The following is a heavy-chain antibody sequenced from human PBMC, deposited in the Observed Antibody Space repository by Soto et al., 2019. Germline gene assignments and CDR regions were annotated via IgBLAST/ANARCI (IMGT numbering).Heavy chain of an antibody. V-gene: IGHV3-30*18. CDR2: ISYDGSNK. CDR1: GFTFSSYG. Sequence: XGSLRLSCAASGFTFSSYGMHWVRQAPGKGLEWVAVISYDGSNKYYADSVKGRFTISRDNSKNTLYLQMNSLRAEDTAVYYCAKDRLSAYYYYYGMDVSGQGPTVTVSS. D-gene: IGHD5-12*01. J-gene: IGHJ6*02. CDR3: AKDRLSAYYYYYGMDV.